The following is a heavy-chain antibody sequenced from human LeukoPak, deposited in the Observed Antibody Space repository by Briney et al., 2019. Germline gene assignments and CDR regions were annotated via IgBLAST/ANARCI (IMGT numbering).Heavy chain of an antibody. V-gene: IGHV1-46*01. J-gene: IGHJ4*02. Sequence: GASVKVSCKASGYSFTSHFMHWVRQAPGQGLEWMGLINPSGGTTSYAQKFQGRVTMTRDTSTSTVYMELSRLRSEDTAVYYCARSLDRQWLVRRTYYFDYWGQGTLVTVSS. D-gene: IGHD6-19*01. CDR1: GYSFTSHF. CDR3: ARSLDRQWLVRRTYYFDY. CDR2: INPSGGTT.